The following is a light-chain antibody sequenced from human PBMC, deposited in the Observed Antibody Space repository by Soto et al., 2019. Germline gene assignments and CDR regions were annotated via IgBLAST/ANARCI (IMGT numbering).Light chain of an antibody. J-gene: IGLJ2*01. CDR1: SSDVGGYNY. CDR2: EVS. CDR3: SSYTSSSSL. Sequence: QSALTQPASVSGSPGQSITISCTGTSSDVGGYNYVSWYQQHPGKAPKLMIYEVSNRPSGVSNRFSGSKSGNTASLTISGLQDEDEADYYCSSYTSSSSLFGRGTKVTVL. V-gene: IGLV2-14*01.